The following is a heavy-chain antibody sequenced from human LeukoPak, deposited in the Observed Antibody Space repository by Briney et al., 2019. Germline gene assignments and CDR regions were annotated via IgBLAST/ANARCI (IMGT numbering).Heavy chain of an antibody. CDR2: IYHSGST. D-gene: IGHD6-19*01. Sequence: PSETLSLTCAVSGYSISSGYYWGWIRQPPGKGLEWIGSIYHSGSTYYNPSLKSRVTISVDTSKNQFSLKLSSVTAADTAVYYCARLGYSSGNWFDPWGQGTLVTVSS. CDR3: ARLGYSSGNWFDP. V-gene: IGHV4-38-2*01. J-gene: IGHJ5*02. CDR1: GYSISSGYY.